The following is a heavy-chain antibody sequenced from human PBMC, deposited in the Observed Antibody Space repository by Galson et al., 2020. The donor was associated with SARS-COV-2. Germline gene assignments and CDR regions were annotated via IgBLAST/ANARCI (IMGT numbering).Heavy chain of an antibody. CDR1: GYTLTELS. D-gene: IGHD6-19*01. CDR2: FDTEDGET. Sequence: ASVKVSCKVSGYTLTELSMHWVRQAPGKGLEWMGGFDTEDGETIYAQKFQGRVTMTEDTSTDTAYMELSSLRSEDTAVYYCATGPAVAGTNWFDPWGQGTLFTVSS. J-gene: IGHJ5*02. CDR3: ATGPAVAGTNWFDP. V-gene: IGHV1-24*01.